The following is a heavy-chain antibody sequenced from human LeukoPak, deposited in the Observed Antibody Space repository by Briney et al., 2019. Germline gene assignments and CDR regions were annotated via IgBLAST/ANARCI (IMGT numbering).Heavy chain of an antibody. CDR2: IYHSGST. CDR3: ARAGKGAYYYYMDV. D-gene: IGHD1-26*01. Sequence: SETLSLTCTVSGYSISSGYYWGWIRQPPGKGLEWIGSIYHSGSTYYNPSLKSRVTISVDTSKNQFSLKLSSVTAADTAVYYCARAGKGAYYYYMDVWGKGTTVTDSS. V-gene: IGHV4-38-2*02. CDR1: GYSISSGYY. J-gene: IGHJ6*03.